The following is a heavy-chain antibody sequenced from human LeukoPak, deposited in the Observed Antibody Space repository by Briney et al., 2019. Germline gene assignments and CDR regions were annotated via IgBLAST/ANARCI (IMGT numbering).Heavy chain of an antibody. CDR1: GYRFTSYW. V-gene: IGHV5-51*01. CDR3: ARVKPQDGFDT. J-gene: IGHJ3*02. CDR2: IYPGDSDT. Sequence: GESLKISCKGPGYRFTSYWIGWVRQIPGKGLEWMGIIYPGDSDTRYSPSFQGQVSTSADKSISTAYLQWSSLKASDTAMYYCARVKPQDGFDTCGEGRMVTVSS.